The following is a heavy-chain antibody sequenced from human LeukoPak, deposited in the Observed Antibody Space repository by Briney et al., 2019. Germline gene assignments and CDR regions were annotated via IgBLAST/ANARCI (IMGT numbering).Heavy chain of an antibody. Sequence: GGSRRLSWAPSGSTFGTNWMHWVRQPQGKGRGWVSRVIRDGSSTSCADSVKGRFTISRDNAKNTLYLQMNSLRAEDTALYHCARRDSSGYYYYDYWGQGTLVTVSS. J-gene: IGHJ4*02. CDR1: GSTFGTNW. CDR2: VIRDGSST. D-gene: IGHD3-22*01. V-gene: IGHV3-74*01. CDR3: ARRDSSGYYYYDY.